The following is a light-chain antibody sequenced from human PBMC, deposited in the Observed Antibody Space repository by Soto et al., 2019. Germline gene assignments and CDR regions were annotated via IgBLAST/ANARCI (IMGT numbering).Light chain of an antibody. CDR3: RRRLNRPSA. CDR1: ETIRGL. V-gene: IGKV3-11*01. Sequence: DTAIAQTLARLSWCPREKTSLSCRASETIRGLLAWYQQRPGQPPRLLIYDTSNRATGIPARFSCSGSGTGFTLTIGVLEPALHGVYYCRRRLNRPSAIGQGTRLEIK. J-gene: IGKJ5*01. CDR2: DTS.